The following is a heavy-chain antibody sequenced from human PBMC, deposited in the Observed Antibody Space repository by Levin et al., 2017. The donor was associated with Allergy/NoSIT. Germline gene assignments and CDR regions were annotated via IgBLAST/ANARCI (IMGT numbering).Heavy chain of an antibody. CDR2: ISGSGGST. CDR1: GFTFSSYA. V-gene: IGHV3-23*01. CDR3: AKGEDYGDYSYDY. Sequence: SCAASGFTFSSYAMSWVRQAPGKGLEWVSAISGSGGSTYYADSVKGRFTISRDNSKNTLYLQMNSLRAEDTAVYYCAKGEDYGDYSYDYWGQGTLVTVSS. D-gene: IGHD4-17*01. J-gene: IGHJ4*02.